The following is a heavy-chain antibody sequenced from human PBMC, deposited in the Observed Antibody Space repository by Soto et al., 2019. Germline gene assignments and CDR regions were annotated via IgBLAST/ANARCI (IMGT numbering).Heavy chain of an antibody. J-gene: IGHJ6*03. CDR3: ARGEMHYDFWSGYRNRTYYYYMDV. Sequence: PGGSLRLSCAASGFTFSSYGMHWVRQAPGKGLEWVAVIWYDGSNKYYADSVKGRFTISRDNSKNTLCLQMNSLRAEDTAVYYCARGEMHYDFWSGYRNRTYYYYMDVWGKGTTVTVSS. D-gene: IGHD3-3*01. CDR2: IWYDGSNK. CDR1: GFTFSSYG. V-gene: IGHV3-33*01.